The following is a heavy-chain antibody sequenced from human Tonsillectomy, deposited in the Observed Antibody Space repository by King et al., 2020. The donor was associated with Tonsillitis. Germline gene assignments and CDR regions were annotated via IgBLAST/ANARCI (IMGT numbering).Heavy chain of an antibody. CDR2: IFSNDEK. CDR3: ARWSRGQWLFSFDP. J-gene: IGHJ5*02. V-gene: IGHV2-26*01. D-gene: IGHD6-19*01. Sequence: TLKESGPVLVKPPETLTLTCTVSGFSLSNVRMGVSWIRQPPGQALEWLAYIFSNDEKSYSTSLKSRLTISKDTSKSQVVLTMTNMDPVDTATYYCARWSRGQWLFSFDPWGQGTLVTVSS. CDR1: GFSLSNVRMG.